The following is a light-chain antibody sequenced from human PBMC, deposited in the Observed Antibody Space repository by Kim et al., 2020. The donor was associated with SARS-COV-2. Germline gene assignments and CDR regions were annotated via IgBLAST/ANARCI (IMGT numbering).Light chain of an antibody. Sequence: VYPGQTASITCSGDKLGNKYACWYQQKPGQSPVLVIYQDSKRPSGIPERFSGSNSGNTATLTISGTQAMDEADYYCQAWDSSTYVFGTGTKVTVL. J-gene: IGLJ1*01. CDR2: QDS. CDR1: KLGNKY. CDR3: QAWDSSTYV. V-gene: IGLV3-1*01.